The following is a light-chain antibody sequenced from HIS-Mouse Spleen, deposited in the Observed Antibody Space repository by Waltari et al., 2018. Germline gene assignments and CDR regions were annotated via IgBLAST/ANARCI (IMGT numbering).Light chain of an antibody. CDR3: SSYTSSSFNVV. V-gene: IGLV2-14*03. J-gene: IGLJ2*01. CDR1: SSDVGGYNS. CDR2: DVS. Sequence: QSALTQPASVSGSPGKSITISRTGTSSDVGGYNSVAVYQQHPGQPPKLLIYDVSNRPSGVSNRFSGSKSGNTASLTISGLQAEDEADYYCSSYTSSSFNVVFGGGTKLTVL.